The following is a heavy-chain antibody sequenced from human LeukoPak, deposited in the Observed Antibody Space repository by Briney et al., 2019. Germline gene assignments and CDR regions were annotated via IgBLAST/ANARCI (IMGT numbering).Heavy chain of an antibody. CDR2: IYYSGST. CDR3: ARSNIGRYWYFDL. Sequence: SETLSLTCTVSGGSISSSSYYWGWIRQPPGKGLEWIGSIYYSGSTYYNPSLKSRVTISVDTSKNQFSLKLSSVTAADTAVYYCARSNIGRYWYFDLWGRGTLVTVSS. D-gene: IGHD2/OR15-2a*01. V-gene: IGHV4-39*01. J-gene: IGHJ2*01. CDR1: GGSISSSSYY.